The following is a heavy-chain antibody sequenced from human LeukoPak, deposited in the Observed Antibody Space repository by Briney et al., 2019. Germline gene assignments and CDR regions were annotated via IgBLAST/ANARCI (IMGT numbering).Heavy chain of an antibody. CDR2: IRYDGSNK. Sequence: GGSLRLSCAASGFTFSSYGMHWVRQAPGKGLEWVAFIRYDGSNKYYADSVKGRFTISRDNSKNTLYLKMNSLRAEDTAVYYCAKDGGWFGELFVYMDVWGKGTTVTVSS. CDR3: AKDGGWFGELFVYMDV. J-gene: IGHJ6*03. V-gene: IGHV3-30*02. D-gene: IGHD3-10*01. CDR1: GFTFSSYG.